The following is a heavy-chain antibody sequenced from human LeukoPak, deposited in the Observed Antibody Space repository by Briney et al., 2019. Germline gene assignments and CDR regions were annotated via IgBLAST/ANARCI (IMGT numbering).Heavy chain of an antibody. D-gene: IGHD2/OR15-2a*01. V-gene: IGHV4-59*01. CDR2: IYYSGDT. CDR3: ARWANSAFDY. CDR1: GGSMSSYY. Sequence: SETLSLTCTVSGGSMSSYYWSWIRQPPGKGLEWITYIYYSGDTSYDPSLKSRVTISVDRSKSQFSLKLNSVTAADTAVYYCARWANSAFDYWGQGTLVTVSS. J-gene: IGHJ4*02.